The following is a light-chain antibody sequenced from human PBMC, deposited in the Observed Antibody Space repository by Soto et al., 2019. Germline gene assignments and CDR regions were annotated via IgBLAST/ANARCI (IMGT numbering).Light chain of an antibody. Sequence: DIQMTQAPSSLSASVGDRVTITCRARQDISTYLAWYQQKPGKVPQLLISAAYTLQSGVPPRFSGSGSGTDFTLTISSLQPEDVATYYCQNYDNAPLTFGGGTKVEIK. CDR2: AAY. CDR1: QDISTY. J-gene: IGKJ4*01. CDR3: QNYDNAPLT. V-gene: IGKV1-27*01.